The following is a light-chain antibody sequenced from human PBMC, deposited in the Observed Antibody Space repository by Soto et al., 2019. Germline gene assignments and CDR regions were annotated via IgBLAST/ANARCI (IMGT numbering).Light chain of an antibody. Sequence: EIVLTQSPGTLSLSPAEIATLSCRGSQKISSSYLAWYQQKPGQAPRLLIYGASSMDTGIPSRFSGSGSGTEFTLTISSLQSEDFAVYYCQQYGSSPLTFGQGTKVDIK. J-gene: IGKJ1*01. CDR1: QKISSSY. CDR2: GAS. V-gene: IGKV3-20*01. CDR3: QQYGSSPLT.